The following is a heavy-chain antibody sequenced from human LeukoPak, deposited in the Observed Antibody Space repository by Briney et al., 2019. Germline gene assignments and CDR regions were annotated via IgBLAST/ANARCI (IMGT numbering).Heavy chain of an antibody. J-gene: IGHJ5*02. CDR3: ATSPGPLAAGWFDP. CDR2: IYYSGST. D-gene: IGHD6-13*01. CDR1: GGSISSSSYY. V-gene: IGHV4-61*05. Sequence: SETLSLTCTVSGGSISSSSYYWSWIRQPPGKGLEWIGYIYYSGSTNYNPSLKSRVTISVDTSKNQFSLKLSSVTAADTAVYYCATSPGPLAAGWFDPWGQGTLVTVSS.